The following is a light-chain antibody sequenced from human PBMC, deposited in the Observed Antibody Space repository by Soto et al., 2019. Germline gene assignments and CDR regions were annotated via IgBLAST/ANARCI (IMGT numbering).Light chain of an antibody. CDR1: QGISSY. CDR2: AAS. J-gene: IGKJ4*01. V-gene: IGKV1-9*01. CDR3: QQLNSPLT. Sequence: DIPLTQSPSFLSASVGDRVTITCRASQGISSYLAWYQQKPGKAPKLLIYAASTLQSGVPSRFSGRGSGTELTLTISRLQPEDCATYYCQQLNSPLTFGGGTKVEIK.